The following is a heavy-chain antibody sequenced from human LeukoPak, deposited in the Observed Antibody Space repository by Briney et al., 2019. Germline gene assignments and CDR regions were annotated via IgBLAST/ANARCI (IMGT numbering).Heavy chain of an antibody. J-gene: IGHJ5*02. D-gene: IGHD2-2*03. Sequence: GGSLRLSCATSGVTFRRFSISCVRQAPGKGLEWVSAISGSGGSTYYADSVKGRFTISRDNSKNTLYLQMNSLRAEDTAVYYLAIEGVDIVVVPAAENSTDPWGQGTLVTVSS. CDR1: GVTFRRFS. CDR2: ISGSGGST. CDR3: AIEGVDIVVVPAAENSTDP. V-gene: IGHV3-23*01.